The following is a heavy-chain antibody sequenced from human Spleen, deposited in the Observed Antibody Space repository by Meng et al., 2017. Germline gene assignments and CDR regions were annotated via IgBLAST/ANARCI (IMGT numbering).Heavy chain of an antibody. V-gene: IGHV4-39*01. Sequence: QPQLQESGPGLVKPSEALSLPCSVSGGSSSTSGYYWGWIRQPPGKGLEWIGSIGHSGITYYTPSLKSRVTVSIDTSKSQFSLKLTSVTAADTAVYYCVRSSGWVRTGFDPWGQGTLVTVSS. CDR2: IGHSGIT. CDR3: VRSSGWVRTGFDP. J-gene: IGHJ5*02. D-gene: IGHD6-19*01. CDR1: GGSSSTSGYY.